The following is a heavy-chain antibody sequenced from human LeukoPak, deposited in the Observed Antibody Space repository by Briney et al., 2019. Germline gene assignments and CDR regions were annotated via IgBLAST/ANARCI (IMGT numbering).Heavy chain of an antibody. CDR1: GYAYTSYA. J-gene: IGHJ4*02. CDR3: ARDRWAPYYYGSGIDY. CDR2: INAGNGNT. D-gene: IGHD3-10*01. Sequence: ASVKVSCKASGYAYTSYAVHWVRQAPGQRLEWMGWINAGNGNTKYTQKFQGRVTITRDTSATTAYMELSSLRSEDTAVYYCARDRWAPYYYGSGIDYWGQGTLVTVSS. V-gene: IGHV1-3*01.